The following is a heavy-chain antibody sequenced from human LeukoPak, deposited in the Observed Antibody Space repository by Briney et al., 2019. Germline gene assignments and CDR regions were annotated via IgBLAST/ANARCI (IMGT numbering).Heavy chain of an antibody. CDR2: ISYDGSDK. CDR3: AKEGCGGDCYSLAFDI. V-gene: IGHV3-30*18. D-gene: IGHD2-21*02. J-gene: IGHJ3*02. CDR1: GLTFSTFG. Sequence: PGGSLRLSCAASGLTFSTFGMHWVRQAPGKGLEWVAVISYDGSDKDYADSVKGRFTISRDDSKNTLYLQMNSLRAEDTAVDYCAKEGCGGDCYSLAFDIWGQGTMVTVSS.